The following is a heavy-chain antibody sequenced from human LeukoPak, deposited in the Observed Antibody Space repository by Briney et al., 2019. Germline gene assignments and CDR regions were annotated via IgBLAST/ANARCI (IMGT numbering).Heavy chain of an antibody. CDR1: GFTFNNYA. V-gene: IGHV3-23*01. D-gene: IGHD2-2*02. Sequence: PGGSLRLSCAASGFTFNNYAMSWVRQAPGKGLEWVSGISGSGDTTYYADSVKGRFTISRDNSKNTLYLQMNSLRAEDTAVYYCVKEVPYCSSTSCYTYFDYWGQGTLVTVSS. CDR2: ISGSGDTT. J-gene: IGHJ4*02. CDR3: VKEVPYCSSTSCYTYFDY.